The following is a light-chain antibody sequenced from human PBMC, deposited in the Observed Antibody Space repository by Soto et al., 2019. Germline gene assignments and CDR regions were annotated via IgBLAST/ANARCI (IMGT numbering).Light chain of an antibody. CDR3: QTWGTGPLV. CDR1: SGHTTYA. V-gene: IGLV4-69*01. Sequence: QSVLTQSPSASASLGASVKLTCTLSSGHTTYAIAWHQQQPEKGHRYLMNLNSDGSHSKGDAIPDRFSGSSSGAERYLTNSSLQSEDEADYYCQTWGTGPLVFGGGTKLTVL. J-gene: IGLJ2*01. CDR2: LNSDGSH.